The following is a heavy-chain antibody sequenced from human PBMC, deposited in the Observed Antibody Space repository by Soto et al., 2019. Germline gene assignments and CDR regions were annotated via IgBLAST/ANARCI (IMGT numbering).Heavy chain of an antibody. CDR1: GYSFTSYW. Sequence: TGESLKISCKGSGYSFTSYWISWVRQMPGKGLEWMGRIDPSDSYTNYSPSFQGHVTISADKSISTAYLQWSSLKASDTAMYYCARGGSRDGRGYCSSTSCYGLPDVWGQGTTVTVSS. CDR2: IDPSDSYT. D-gene: IGHD2-2*01. V-gene: IGHV5-10-1*01. J-gene: IGHJ6*02. CDR3: ARGGSRDGRGYCSSTSCYGLPDV.